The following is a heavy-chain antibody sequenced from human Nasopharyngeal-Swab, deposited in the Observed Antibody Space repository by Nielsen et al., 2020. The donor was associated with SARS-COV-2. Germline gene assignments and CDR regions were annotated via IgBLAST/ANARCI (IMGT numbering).Heavy chain of an antibody. CDR2: ISSSSSYI. V-gene: IGHV3-21*01. J-gene: IGHJ4*02. D-gene: IGHD2-15*01. Sequence: SCAASGFTFSSYSMNWVRQAPGKGLEWVSSISSSSSYIYYADSVKGRFTISRDNAKNSLYLQMNSLRAEDTAVYYCARDVGLGSFDYWGQGTLVTVSS. CDR1: GFTFSSYS. CDR3: ARDVGLGSFDY.